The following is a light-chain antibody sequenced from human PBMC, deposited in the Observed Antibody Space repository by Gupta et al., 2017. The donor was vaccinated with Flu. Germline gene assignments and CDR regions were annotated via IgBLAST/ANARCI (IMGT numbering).Light chain of an antibody. CDR3: QQSYLAPPT. V-gene: IGKV1-39*01. CDR2: DAS. CDR1: QTINSH. Sequence: DIQMTQSPSSLSASVEDRVIITCRARQTINSHLNWYQQRPGRAPKLLIYDASTLETGVPSRFSGSGYGTDFTLVISTLQPEDSAIYYCQQSYLAPPTFGQGTRV. J-gene: IGKJ1*01.